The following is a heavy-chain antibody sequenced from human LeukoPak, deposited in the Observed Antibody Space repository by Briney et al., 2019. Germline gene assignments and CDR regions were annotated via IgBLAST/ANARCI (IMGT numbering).Heavy chain of an antibody. CDR3: ARVEIAVAVTGSGGNYSYYYGLDV. V-gene: IGHV1-18*01. CDR1: GYTFSS. Sequence: ASVKVSCKASGYTFSSFSWVRQAPGQGLEWRGGISAQHDNTIYAQKLQCRLTITTDTSTSTAYMELRSLRSDDTAVYYCARVEIAVAVTGSGGNYSYYYGLDVWGHGTTVTVSS. D-gene: IGHD6-19*01. J-gene: IGHJ6*02. CDR2: ISAQHDNT.